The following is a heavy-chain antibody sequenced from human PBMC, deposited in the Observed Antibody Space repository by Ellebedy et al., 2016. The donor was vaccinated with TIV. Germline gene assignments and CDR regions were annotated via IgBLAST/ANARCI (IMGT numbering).Heavy chain of an antibody. D-gene: IGHD5-24*01. CDR2: ISSSSSYK. J-gene: IGHJ4*02. CDR1: GFIFSAYS. CDR3: VRDSTHGYDDY. V-gene: IGHV3-21*01. Sequence: PGGSLRLSCAASGFIFSAYSMNWVRKAQGKGLEWVSSISSSSSYKYYTDSVKGRFTISRDNAKNSLYLQMNSLRVEDTAVYYCVRDSTHGYDDYWGQGTLVTVSS.